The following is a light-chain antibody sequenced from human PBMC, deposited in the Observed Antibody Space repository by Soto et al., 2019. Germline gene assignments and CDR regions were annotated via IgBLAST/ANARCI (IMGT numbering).Light chain of an antibody. CDR3: QQYNSYYT. CDR2: KAS. Sequence: DIQMTQSPSTLSASVGDRVTITCRASQSIISSLLAWSQQKPGKPPKLLIYKASSLQSGVPSIFSGSGSGTEFTLTISSLQHDDFATYYCQQYNSYYTFGQGTKLEIK. CDR1: QSIISSL. V-gene: IGKV1-5*03. J-gene: IGKJ2*01.